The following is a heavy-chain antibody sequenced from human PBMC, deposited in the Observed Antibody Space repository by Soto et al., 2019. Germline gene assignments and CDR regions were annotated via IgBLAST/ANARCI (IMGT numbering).Heavy chain of an antibody. V-gene: IGHV3-7*01. J-gene: IGHJ4*02. D-gene: IGHD3-16*02. CDR3: ATYHDDEWESYRNRY. Sequence: GSLILPCSGSGLALRSFLMSWARQGPGGGLGWVANLNQSGRDPYSSVPVRGRFTLARDHAANLLFLPMNDLSGEDRVFFYCATYHDDEWESYRNRYWGQGTLVTVSS. CDR2: LNQSGRDP. CDR1: GLALRSFL.